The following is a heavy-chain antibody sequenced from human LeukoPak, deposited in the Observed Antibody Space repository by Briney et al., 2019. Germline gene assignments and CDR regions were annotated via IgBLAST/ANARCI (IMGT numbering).Heavy chain of an antibody. CDR3: ARQRTIAATGMPLYFDS. J-gene: IGHJ4*02. D-gene: IGHD6-13*01. CDR1: GGSISSSGCY. Sequence: SETLSLTCTVSGGSISSSGCYWGWIRQPPGKGLEWIGNIYYSGSTNYNPSLRSRVIISVDTSKNQFSLKLTSVTAADTAVYFCARQRTIAATGMPLYFDSWGPGTLVTVSS. CDR2: IYYSGST. V-gene: IGHV4-39*01.